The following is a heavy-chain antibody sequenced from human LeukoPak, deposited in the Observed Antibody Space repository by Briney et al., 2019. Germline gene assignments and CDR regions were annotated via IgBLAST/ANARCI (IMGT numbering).Heavy chain of an antibody. CDR2: ISGSGGST. J-gene: IGHJ4*02. CDR3: AKFITGTH. V-gene: IGHV3-23*01. D-gene: IGHD1-7*01. Sequence: GLEWVSAISGSGGSTYYADSVKGRFTISRDNSKNTLYLQMNSLRAEDTAVYYCAKFITGTHWGQGTLVTVSS.